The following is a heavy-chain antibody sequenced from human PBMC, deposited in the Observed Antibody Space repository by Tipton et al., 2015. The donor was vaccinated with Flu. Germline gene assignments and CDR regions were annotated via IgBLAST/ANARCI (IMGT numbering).Heavy chain of an antibody. D-gene: IGHD2-2*01. Sequence: SLRLSCAASGFTFSSYGMHWVRQAPGKGLEWVAVIWYDGSNKYYADSVKGRFTISRDNSKNTLYLQMNSLRAEDTAVYYCARDFVVVPAVDYWGQGTLVTVSS. CDR3: ARDFVVVPAVDY. V-gene: IGHV3-33*01. CDR2: IWYDGSNK. CDR1: GFTFSSYG. J-gene: IGHJ4*02.